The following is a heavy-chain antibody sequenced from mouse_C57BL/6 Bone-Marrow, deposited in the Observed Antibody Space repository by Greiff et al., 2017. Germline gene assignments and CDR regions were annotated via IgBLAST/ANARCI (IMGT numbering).Heavy chain of an antibody. CDR3: ARHPFYGYDSY. J-gene: IGHJ3*01. CDR2: ISRGGSYT. D-gene: IGHD2-9*01. Sequence: EVQGVESGGDLVKPGGSLKLSCAASGFTFSSYGMSWVRQTPDKRLELVATISRGGSYTYYPDSVKGRVTISRDTAKNTLYLQMSSLTSEDTAMYYCARHPFYGYDSYWGQGTLVTVSA. V-gene: IGHV5-6*01. CDR1: GFTFSSYG.